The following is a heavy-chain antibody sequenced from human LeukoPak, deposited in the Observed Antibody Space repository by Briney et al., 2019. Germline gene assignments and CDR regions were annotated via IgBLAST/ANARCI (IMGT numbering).Heavy chain of an antibody. CDR3: ARLQLLVSDY. CDR1: GFTFSTFA. D-gene: IGHD6-19*01. J-gene: IGHJ4*02. CDR2: ISGTGGTT. Sequence: GGSLRLSCAASGFTFSTFAMRWVRPAPGKGREWVSSISGTGGTTYYADYVKGRFAISRDNSGTTLYLQMNSVSVEDTAVFCCARLQLLVSDYWGQGTLVTVFS. V-gene: IGHV3-23*01.